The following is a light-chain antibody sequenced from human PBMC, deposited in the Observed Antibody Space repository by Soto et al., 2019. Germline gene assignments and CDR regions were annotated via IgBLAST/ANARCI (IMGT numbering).Light chain of an antibody. CDR2: DAS. Sequence: EIVLTQSPATLSSSPGERATLSCRASQHIWSYLAWYQQKPGQAPRLLMYDASKRATGIPARFSGSGSGTDFNLTISSLEPEDFAVYYCQQRSRWPWTFGQGTKVDIK. J-gene: IGKJ1*01. CDR3: QQRSRWPWT. CDR1: QHIWSY. V-gene: IGKV3-11*01.